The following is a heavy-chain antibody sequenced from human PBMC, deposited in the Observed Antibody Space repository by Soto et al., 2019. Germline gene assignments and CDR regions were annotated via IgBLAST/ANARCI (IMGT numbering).Heavy chain of an antibody. CDR3: VNHGGFEF. V-gene: IGHV3-23*01. Sequence: EGQLLQSGGGLVQPGESLRLSCAASGFTFSSSGMSWVRQAPGKGLEWVSSISIRGDYRYYADSVKGRFTISRDNSKNTLYLQMSSLTAEDTALYYCVNHGGFEFWGQGTMVAVSS. CDR2: ISIRGDYR. CDR1: GFTFSSSG. D-gene: IGHD4-17*01. J-gene: IGHJ3*01.